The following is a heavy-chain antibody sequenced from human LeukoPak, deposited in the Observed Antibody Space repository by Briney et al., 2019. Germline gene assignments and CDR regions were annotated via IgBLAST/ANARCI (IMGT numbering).Heavy chain of an antibody. CDR1: GFTFSDYA. J-gene: IGHJ4*02. CDR2: ISKDGSDK. Sequence: GGSLRLSCAASGFTFSDYAMHWVRQAPGKGLDWVAVISKDGSDKYYPGSVRGRFTISRDNSKNTIYLQMDSLRAEDTAIYYCARDYWWNYDYWGQGTLVTVSS. V-gene: IGHV3-30-3*01. D-gene: IGHD1-7*01. CDR3: ARDYWWNYDY.